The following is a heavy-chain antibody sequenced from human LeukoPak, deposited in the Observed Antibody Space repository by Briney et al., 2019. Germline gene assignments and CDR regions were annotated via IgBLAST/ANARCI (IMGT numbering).Heavy chain of an antibody. V-gene: IGHV3-21*01. CDR2: ISSSSSYI. CDR1: GFTFSSYS. D-gene: IGHD6-13*01. Sequence: GGSLRLSCAASGFTFSSYSMNWVRQAPGKGLEWVSSISSSSSYIHYADSVKGRFTISRDNAKNSLYLQMNSLRAEDTAVYYCAREAAAAGFDYWGQGTLVTVSS. J-gene: IGHJ4*02. CDR3: AREAAAAGFDY.